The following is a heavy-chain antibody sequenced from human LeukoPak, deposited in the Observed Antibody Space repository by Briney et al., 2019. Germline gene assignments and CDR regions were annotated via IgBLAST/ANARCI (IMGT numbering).Heavy chain of an antibody. V-gene: IGHV1-18*01. D-gene: IGHD1-1*01. J-gene: IGHJ4*02. CDR2: ISAYNGDT. CDR1: GYTFTNYG. CDR3: ARDLGSSPLLLPQIGNFDY. Sequence: ASVKVSCNASGYTFTNYGFSWVRQAPGQGLEWMGWISAYNGDTNYAQKLQGRVTMTTDTSTSTAYMELRSLRSDDTAVYYCARDLGSSPLLLPQIGNFDYWGQGTLVTVSS.